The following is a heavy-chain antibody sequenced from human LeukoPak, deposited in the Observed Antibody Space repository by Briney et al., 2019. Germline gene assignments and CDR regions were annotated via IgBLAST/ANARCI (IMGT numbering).Heavy chain of an antibody. CDR1: GGSISSYY. D-gene: IGHD3-3*01. J-gene: IGHJ5*02. V-gene: IGHV4-4*07. CDR2: IYSTGST. Sequence: SETLSLTCTVSGGSISSYYWSWIRQSAGMGLEWIGRIYSTGSTSYNPSLESRVTISRDTSKNQFSLNLSSVTAADTAVYYCAKDWSIFGARDWFDPWGQGTLVTVSS. CDR3: AKDWSIFGARDWFDP.